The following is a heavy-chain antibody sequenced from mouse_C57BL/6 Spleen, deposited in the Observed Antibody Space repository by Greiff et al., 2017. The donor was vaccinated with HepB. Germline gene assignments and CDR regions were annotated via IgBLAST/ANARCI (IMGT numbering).Heavy chain of an antibody. V-gene: IGHV5-4*01. CDR3: AKAKHHYYAMDY. CDR1: GFTFSSYA. CDR2: ISDGGSYT. J-gene: IGHJ4*01. D-gene: IGHD1-3*01. Sequence: EVQLVESGGGLVKPGGSLKLSCAASGFTFSSYAMSWVRQTPEKRLEWVATISDGGSYTYYPDNVKGRFTISRDNAKNNLYLQMSHLKSEDTAMYYCAKAKHHYYAMDYWGQGTSVTVSS.